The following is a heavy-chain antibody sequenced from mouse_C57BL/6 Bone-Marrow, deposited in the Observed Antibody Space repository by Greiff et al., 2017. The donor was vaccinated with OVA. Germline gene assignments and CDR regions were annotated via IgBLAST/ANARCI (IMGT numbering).Heavy chain of an antibody. V-gene: IGHV3-6*01. CDR3: ARLIYYDFYYFDY. D-gene: IGHD2-4*01. CDR2: ISYDGSN. Sequence: DVKLQESGPGLVKPSQSLSLTCSVTGYSITSGYYWNWIRQFPGNKLEWMGYISYDGSNNYNPSLKNRISITRDTSKNQFFLKLNSVTTEDTATYYCARLIYYDFYYFDYWGQGTTLTVSS. J-gene: IGHJ2*01. CDR1: GYSITSGYY.